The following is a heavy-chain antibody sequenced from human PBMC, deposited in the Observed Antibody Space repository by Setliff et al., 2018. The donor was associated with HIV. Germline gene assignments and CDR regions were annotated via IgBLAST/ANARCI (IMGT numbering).Heavy chain of an antibody. Sequence: SETLSLTCTVSGGSISSSTYYWGWIRQPPGRGLEWIGSIYYSGNTYYNSSLKSRVTISVDTSKNQFSLKLSSVTAAETAVYYCARLEGGCPIDYWGQGILGTVSS. V-gene: IGHV4-39*01. CDR2: IYYSGNT. J-gene: IGHJ4*02. CDR3: ARLEGGCPIDY. CDR1: GGSISSSTYY. D-gene: IGHD1-26*01.